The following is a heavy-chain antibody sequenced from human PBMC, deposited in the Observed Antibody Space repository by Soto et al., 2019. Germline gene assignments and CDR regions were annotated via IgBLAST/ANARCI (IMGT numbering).Heavy chain of an antibody. Sequence: GESLKISCKGSGFSFTSYWIAWVRQMPGKGLERMGIIYPGDSDTSYSPSFQGQVTISADKSISTAYLQWSSLKASDTAMYYCAKHEGYCSSTSCSNFDYWGQGTLVTVSS. CDR3: AKHEGYCSSTSCSNFDY. V-gene: IGHV5-51*01. D-gene: IGHD2-2*01. J-gene: IGHJ4*02. CDR1: GFSFTSYW. CDR2: IYPGDSDT.